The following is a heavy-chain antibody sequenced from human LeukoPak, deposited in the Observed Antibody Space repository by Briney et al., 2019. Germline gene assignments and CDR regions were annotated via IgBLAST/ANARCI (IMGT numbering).Heavy chain of an antibody. CDR3: ARGRPVRAAAGTVRGYGMDV. CDR2: MNPNRGNT. CDR1: VYTFTSYD. D-gene: IGHD6-13*01. Sequence: ASVKVSCKASVYTFTSYDINWVRQATGQGLEWMGWMNPNRGNTGYAQKFQGRVTMTRNTSISTACLELSSLRSDDTAVYYCARGRPVRAAAGTVRGYGMDVWGQGTTVTVSS. J-gene: IGHJ6*02. V-gene: IGHV1-8*01.